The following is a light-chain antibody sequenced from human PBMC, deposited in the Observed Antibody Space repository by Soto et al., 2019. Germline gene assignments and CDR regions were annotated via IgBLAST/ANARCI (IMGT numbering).Light chain of an antibody. V-gene: IGKV3-20*01. CDR3: QQFSA. CDR1: QSVSGNY. Sequence: EIVLTQSPGTLSLSPGERATLSCRTGQSVSGNYLIWYQQKPGQPPRLLIYGVSSRATGIPDRFSGSGSGTDFTLTISRLEPEDFAGYYCQQFSAFGQGTKVELK. CDR2: GVS. J-gene: IGKJ1*01.